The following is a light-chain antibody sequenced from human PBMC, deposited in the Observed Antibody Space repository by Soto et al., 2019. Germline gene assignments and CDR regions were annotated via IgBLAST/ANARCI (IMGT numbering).Light chain of an antibody. V-gene: IGLV2-14*01. CDR1: SSDIGASNF. Sequence: QSALTQPPSVSGSPGQSITVSCTGTSSDIGASNFVSWYQHLPGRAPKVIIFEATNRPSGVSDRFSGSKAGITASLTISGLQAADEAEYFCVSYQTDDTVVFGTGTKVTVL. CDR3: VSYQTDDTVV. CDR2: EAT. J-gene: IGLJ1*01.